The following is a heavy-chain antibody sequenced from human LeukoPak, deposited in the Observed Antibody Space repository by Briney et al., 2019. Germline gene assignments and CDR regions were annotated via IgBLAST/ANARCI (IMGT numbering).Heavy chain of an antibody. J-gene: IGHJ4*02. CDR1: GYTFTNYA. CDR3: ARDPGYYGGIHFDY. Sequence: ASVKVSCKASGYTFTNYAMHWVRQAPGQRLEWMGWINAGNGNTKYSQKLQGRVTMTTDTSTSTAYMELRSLRSDDTAVYYCARDPGYYGGIHFDYWGQGTLVTVSS. V-gene: IGHV1-3*01. CDR2: INAGNGNT. D-gene: IGHD4-23*01.